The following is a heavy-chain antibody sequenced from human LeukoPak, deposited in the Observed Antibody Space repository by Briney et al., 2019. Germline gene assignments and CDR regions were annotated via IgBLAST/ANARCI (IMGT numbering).Heavy chain of an antibody. J-gene: IGHJ3*01. CDR2: ISRSANTI. Sequence: GGSLRLSCTASGFAFSDFYMRWIRQAPGKGLEWVSYISRSANTIYYADSLKGRFTISRDNAKNSLYLQMNSLRAEDTAVYYCAREFCTGTSCFFAFDLWGQGTMVTVSS. V-gene: IGHV3-11*01. CDR1: GFAFSDFY. D-gene: IGHD2-2*01. CDR3: AREFCTGTSCFFAFDL.